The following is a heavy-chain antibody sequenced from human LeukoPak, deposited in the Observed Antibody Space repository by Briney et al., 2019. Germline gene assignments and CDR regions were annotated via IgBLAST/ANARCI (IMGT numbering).Heavy chain of an antibody. CDR1: GFTFSSYA. Sequence: GGSLTLSCAASGFTFSSYAMHWVRQAPGKGLEWVGVISYDGSNKYYANSVKDRFTISRDNSKSTMYLHMNSLRAEDTAVYYCARDGTLDVYANAMAYYFDYWGQGTLVTVSS. CDR3: ARDGTLDVYANAMAYYFDY. CDR2: ISYDGSNK. V-gene: IGHV3-30-3*01. J-gene: IGHJ4*02. D-gene: IGHD2-8*01.